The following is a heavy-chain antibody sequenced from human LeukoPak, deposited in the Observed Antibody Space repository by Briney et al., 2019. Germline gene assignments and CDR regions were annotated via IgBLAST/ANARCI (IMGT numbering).Heavy chain of an antibody. CDR3: ARVLRYCSGGNCYSGGLGYMDV. CDR2: IYHSGST. CDR1: GGSISSSNW. J-gene: IGHJ6*03. Sequence: SETLSLTCAVSGGSISSSNWWSWVRQPPGKGLEWIGEIYHSGSTNYNPSLKSRVTISVDKSKNQFSLKLSSVTAADTAVYYCARVLRYCSGGNCYSGGLGYMDVWGKGTTVTISS. D-gene: IGHD2-15*01. V-gene: IGHV4-4*02.